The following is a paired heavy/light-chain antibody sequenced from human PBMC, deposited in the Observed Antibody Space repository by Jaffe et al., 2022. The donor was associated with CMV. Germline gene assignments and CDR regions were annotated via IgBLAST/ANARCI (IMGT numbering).Heavy chain of an antibody. J-gene: IGHJ4*02. V-gene: IGHV3-21*01. D-gene: IGHD6-19*01. Sequence: DVQLVESGGGLVKPGGSLRLSCAASGFTFNTYTMNWVRQAPGKGLEWVSSINSGSLYIYYADSVKGRFTISRDNAKNSLYLQMNSLRAEDTATYYCARHSLAMEVAGTCPDYWGQGTLVTVSS. CDR1: GFTFNTYT. CDR2: INSGSLYI. CDR3: ARHSLAMEVAGTCPDY.
Light chain of an antibody. V-gene: IGLV1-47*01. CDR2: RNN. Sequence: SVLTQPPSASGTPGQRVTISCSGSSSSIGSNDVYWYQQLPGTAPKLLIYRNNQRPSGVPDRFSGSKSGTSASLAISGLRSEDEADYYCAAWDHSLVGPGVFGGGTKLTVL. J-gene: IGLJ3*02. CDR1: SSSIGSND. CDR3: AAWDHSLVGPGV.